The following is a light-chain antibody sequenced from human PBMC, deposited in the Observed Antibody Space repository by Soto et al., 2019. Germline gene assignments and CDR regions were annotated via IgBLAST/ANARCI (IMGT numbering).Light chain of an antibody. CDR1: QSVSSN. CDR2: GAS. J-gene: IGKJ1*01. Sequence: EIVLTQSPATLSLSPGERATLSCRASQSVSSNLAWYQQKPGQATSLLIYGASTRANGIPARFSGSGSGTEFTLTIRSLQSEDFAVYYCQQYNNWPPWTFGQGTKVDIK. V-gene: IGKV3-15*01. CDR3: QQYNNWPPWT.